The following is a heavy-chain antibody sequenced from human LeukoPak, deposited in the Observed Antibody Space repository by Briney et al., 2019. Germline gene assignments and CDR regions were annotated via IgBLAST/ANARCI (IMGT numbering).Heavy chain of an antibody. D-gene: IGHD6-19*01. CDR3: ARDLGGVAEYYFDH. Sequence: GGSLRLSCTASGFTFSAYAMHWVRQTPGKGLEHVSAISGDGGGTYYGNSVKGRFTISRDNSKNTLYLQMGSLGTEDMAVYYCARDLGGVAEYYFDHWGQGTLVTVSS. CDR1: GFTFSAYA. V-gene: IGHV3-64*01. CDR2: ISGDGGGT. J-gene: IGHJ4*02.